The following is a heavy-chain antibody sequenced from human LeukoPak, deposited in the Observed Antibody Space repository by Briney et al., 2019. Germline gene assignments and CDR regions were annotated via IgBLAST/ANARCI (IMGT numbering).Heavy chain of an antibody. CDR1: GFTFSSYW. CDR2: IKQDGSEK. Sequence: WGSLRLSCAASGFTFSSYWMSWVRQAPGKELEWVANIKQDGSEKYYVDSVKGRFTISRDNAKNSLYLQMNSLRAEDTAVYYCARVALSGNYYYYYGMDVWGQGTTVTVSS. V-gene: IGHV3-7*01. D-gene: IGHD3-3*01. CDR3: ARVALSGNYYYYYGMDV. J-gene: IGHJ6*02.